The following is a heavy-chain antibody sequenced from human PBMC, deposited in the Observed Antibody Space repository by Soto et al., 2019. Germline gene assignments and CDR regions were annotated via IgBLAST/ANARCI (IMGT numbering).Heavy chain of an antibody. V-gene: IGHV3-23*01. J-gene: IGHJ4*02. CDR2: ISGSGRTT. D-gene: IGHD6-13*01. CDR3: AKHPGSSWYVFYFDY. Sequence: PGGSLRLSCAASGFTFSSYAMTWVRQAPGKGLEWVSAISGSGRTTSYADSVKGRFTISRDNSRNMLYLQMNSLRAEDTAVYYCAKHPGSSWYVFYFDYWGQGTLVTVSS. CDR1: GFTFSSYA.